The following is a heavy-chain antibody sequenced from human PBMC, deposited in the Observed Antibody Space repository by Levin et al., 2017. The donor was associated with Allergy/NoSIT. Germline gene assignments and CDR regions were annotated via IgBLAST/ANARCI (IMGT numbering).Heavy chain of an antibody. CDR2: IYSSGDT. Sequence: PTGGSLRLSCAASGFTVSGNFMTWVRQAPGKGLECVSTIYSSGDTYYADSVTGTFTISRDSSKNTLYLQMNSLRVEDTAVYYCATRLRSGYYYGMDVWGQGTTVTVSS. J-gene: IGHJ6*02. D-gene: IGHD4-17*01. V-gene: IGHV3-66*01. CDR3: ATRLRSGYYYGMDV. CDR1: GFTVSGNF.